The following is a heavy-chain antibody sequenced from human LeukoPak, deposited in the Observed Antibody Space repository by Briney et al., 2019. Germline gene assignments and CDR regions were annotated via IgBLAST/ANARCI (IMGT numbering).Heavy chain of an antibody. CDR3: AKDKGHIPGDYGMDV. CDR2: IYSGGST. V-gene: IGHV3-53*05. D-gene: IGHD2-21*01. CDR1: GFTVSSNY. Sequence: GGSLRLSCAASGFTVSSNYMSWVRQAPGKGLEWVSVIYSGGSTYYADSVKGRFTISRDNSKNTLYLQMNSLRAEDTAVYYCAKDKGHIPGDYGMDVWGQGTTVTVSS. J-gene: IGHJ6*02.